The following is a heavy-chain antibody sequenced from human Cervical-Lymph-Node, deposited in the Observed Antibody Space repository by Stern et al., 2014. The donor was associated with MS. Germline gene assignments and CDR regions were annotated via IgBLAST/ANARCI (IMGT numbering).Heavy chain of an antibody. CDR3: ARLGSGYDSSYLDF. CDR1: GGTFSTYK. Sequence: VHLVESGSEAKKPGSSVKVSCKVSGGTFSTYKISWVRQAPGQGLEWMGAIIPIFGTADYAQKFQDRVTIIADESTSEVHMELISLRSEDTGVYYCARLGSGYDSSYLDFWGQGTLVTVSS. V-gene: IGHV1-69*01. D-gene: IGHD5-12*01. J-gene: IGHJ4*02. CDR2: IIPIFGTA.